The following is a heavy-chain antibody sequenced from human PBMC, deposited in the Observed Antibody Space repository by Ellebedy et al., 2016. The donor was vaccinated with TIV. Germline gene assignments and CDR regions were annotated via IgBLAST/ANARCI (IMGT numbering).Heavy chain of an antibody. V-gene: IGHV3-23*01. Sequence: GESLKISXAASGFTFSSYAMSWVRQAPGKGLEWVSAISGSGGSTYYADSVKGRFTISRDNSKNTLYLQMNSLRAEDTAVYYCARDKVVVIRSYYYYYYMDVWGKGTTVTVSS. CDR2: ISGSGGST. CDR1: GFTFSSYA. J-gene: IGHJ6*03. D-gene: IGHD3-22*01. CDR3: ARDKVVVIRSYYYYYYMDV.